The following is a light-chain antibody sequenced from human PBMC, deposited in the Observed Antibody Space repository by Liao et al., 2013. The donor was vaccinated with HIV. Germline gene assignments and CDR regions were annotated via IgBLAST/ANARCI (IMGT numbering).Light chain of an antibody. J-gene: IGLJ1*01. Sequence: SYVLTQPPSVSVAPGKTAWITCGGNNIGTKSVHWYQQKPGQAPVLVIYYDSDRPSGIPERFSGSNSGNTATLTISRVEAGDEADYYCQVWDSSSAHRYVFGTGTKVTVL. CDR1: NIGTKS. CDR3: QVWDSSSAHRYV. V-gene: IGLV3-21*01. CDR2: YDS.